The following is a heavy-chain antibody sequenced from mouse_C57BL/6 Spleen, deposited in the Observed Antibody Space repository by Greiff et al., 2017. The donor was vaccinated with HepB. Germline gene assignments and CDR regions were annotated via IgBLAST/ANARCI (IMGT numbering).Heavy chain of an antibody. Sequence: QVQLQQPGAELVKPGASVKLSCKASGYTFTSYWMHWVKQRPGQGLEWIGMIHPNSGSTNYNEKFKSKATLTVDKSSSTACMQLSSLTSEDSAVYYCARNYYGSSYWYFDVWGTGTTVTVSS. CDR1: GYTFTSYW. CDR2: IHPNSGST. J-gene: IGHJ1*03. CDR3: ARNYYGSSYWYFDV. D-gene: IGHD1-1*01. V-gene: IGHV1-64*01.